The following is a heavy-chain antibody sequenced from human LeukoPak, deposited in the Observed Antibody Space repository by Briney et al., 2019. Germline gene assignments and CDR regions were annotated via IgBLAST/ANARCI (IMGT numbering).Heavy chain of an antibody. D-gene: IGHD5-12*01. J-gene: IGHJ4*02. CDR1: GFTFSSYG. Sequence: GGTLRLSCAASGFTFSSYGMSWVRQAPGKGLEWVSSITGSGGSRYYADPVKGRFTISRDNSKNTLYLQMNSLRTEDTAVYYCARILGYGGYDSPFDYWGQGTLVTVSS. CDR2: ITGSGGSR. CDR3: ARILGYGGYDSPFDY. V-gene: IGHV3-23*01.